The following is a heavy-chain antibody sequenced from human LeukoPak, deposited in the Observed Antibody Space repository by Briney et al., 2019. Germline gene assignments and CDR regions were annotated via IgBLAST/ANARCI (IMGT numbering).Heavy chain of an antibody. V-gene: IGHV3-7*01. J-gene: IGHJ3*02. CDR3: ARDDGGNFNDAFDI. CDR2: IKHDGSER. D-gene: IGHD4-23*01. Sequence: GGSLRLSCAASGFTFSTSWMTWVRQAPGKGLEFVANIKHDGSERYYVDSVKGRFTISRDNAKNSLYLQMDSLRAEDTAVYFCARDDGGNFNDAFDIWGQGTMVTVSS. CDR1: GFTFSTSW.